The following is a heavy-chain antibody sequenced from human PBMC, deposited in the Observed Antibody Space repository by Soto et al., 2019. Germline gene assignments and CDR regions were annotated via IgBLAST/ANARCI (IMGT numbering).Heavy chain of an antibody. J-gene: IGHJ3*02. CDR2: ISAYNGNT. V-gene: IGHV1-18*01. CDR1: VYTFTSYG. CDR3: ARVLGHCSGGSCYSDAFDI. Sequence: GASVKVSCKASVYTFTSYGMSWVRQAPGQGLEWMGWISAYNGNTNYAQKLQGRVTMTTDTSTSTAYMELRSLRSDDTAVYYCARVLGHCSGGSCYSDAFDIWGQGTMVTVSS. D-gene: IGHD2-15*01.